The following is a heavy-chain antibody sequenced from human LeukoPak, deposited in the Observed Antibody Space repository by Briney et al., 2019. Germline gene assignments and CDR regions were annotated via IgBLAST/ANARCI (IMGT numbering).Heavy chain of an antibody. Sequence: GGSLRLSCAASGFTFSSHSMNWVRQAPGKGLEWVSSISSSSSYIYYADSVKGRFTVSRDNAKNSLYLQMNSLRAEDTAVYYCARGQGSAISSGVYYWGQGTLVTVSS. CDR2: ISSSSSYI. CDR1: GFTFSSHS. V-gene: IGHV3-21*01. D-gene: IGHD3-10*01. CDR3: ARGQGSAISSGVYY. J-gene: IGHJ4*02.